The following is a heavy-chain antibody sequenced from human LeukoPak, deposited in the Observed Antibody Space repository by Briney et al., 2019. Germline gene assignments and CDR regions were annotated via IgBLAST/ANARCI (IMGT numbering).Heavy chain of an antibody. Sequence: GGSLRLSCAASGFTFSSYAMSWVRQAPGKGLEWVSAISGSGGSTYYADSVKGRFTISRDNSKNTLCLQMNSLRAEDTAVYYCAKGSTRGYYCYYGMDVWGKGTTVTVSS. V-gene: IGHV3-23*01. D-gene: IGHD2-2*01. J-gene: IGHJ6*04. CDR1: GFTFSSYA. CDR3: AKGSTRGYYCYYGMDV. CDR2: ISGSGGST.